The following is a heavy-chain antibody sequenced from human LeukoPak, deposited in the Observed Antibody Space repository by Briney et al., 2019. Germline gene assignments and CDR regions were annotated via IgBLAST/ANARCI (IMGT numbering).Heavy chain of an antibody. V-gene: IGHV4-39*01. D-gene: IGHD3-22*01. CDR1: GGSLSTTNYS. CDR3: ARLLYDRSGYYYFDY. J-gene: IGHJ4*02. CDR2: IYYTGST. Sequence: SETLSLTCTVSGGSLSTTNYSWGWIRQPPGKGLERIGTIYYTGSTYDNPSLKSRVTVSVDTSKNQFSLKLSSVTASDTAVYYCARLLYDRSGYYYFDYWGQGTLVTVSS.